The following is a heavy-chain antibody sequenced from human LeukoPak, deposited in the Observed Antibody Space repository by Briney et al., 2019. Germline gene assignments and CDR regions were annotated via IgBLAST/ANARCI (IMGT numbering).Heavy chain of an antibody. CDR1: GYTFTSYD. CDR3: AREGRYCSGGSCQGSHYFDY. V-gene: IGHV1-69*06. CDR2: IIPIFGTA. Sequence: SVKVSCKASGYTFTSYDINWVRQATGQGLEWMGGIIPIFGTANYAQKFQGRVTITADKSTSTAYMELSSLRSEDTAVYYCAREGRYCSGGSCQGSHYFDYWGQGTLVTVSS. J-gene: IGHJ4*02. D-gene: IGHD2-15*01.